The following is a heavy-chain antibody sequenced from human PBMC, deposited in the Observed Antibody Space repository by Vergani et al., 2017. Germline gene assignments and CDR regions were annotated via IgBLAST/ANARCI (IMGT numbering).Heavy chain of an antibody. Sequence: QVQVVQSGAAVKKSGASVKVSCKTSGYTFSNYYMHWVRQAPGQGLEWMGIINPSGGHTNYAQKFQGRVTMTRDTSTSTVYMELSSLRSEDTAIYYCARGDDRILTGYRYGGQGTLVTVSA. CDR1: GYTFSNYY. D-gene: IGHD3-9*01. V-gene: IGHV1-46*03. CDR2: INPSGGHT. J-gene: IGHJ4*02. CDR3: ARGDDRILTGYRY.